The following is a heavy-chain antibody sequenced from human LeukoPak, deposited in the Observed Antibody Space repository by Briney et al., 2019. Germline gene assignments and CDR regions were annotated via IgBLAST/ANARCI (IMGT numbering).Heavy chain of an antibody. V-gene: IGHV4-39*01. D-gene: IGHD1-26*01. CDR2: IYYSGST. J-gene: IGHJ4*02. Sequence: PSETLSLTCTVSAGSISSSSYYWGWIRQPPGKGLEWIGSIYYSGSTYYNPSLKSRVTISVDTSKNQFSLKLSSVTAADTAVYYCARLYSGSYYFADYFDYWGQGTLVTVSS. CDR1: AGSISSSSYY. CDR3: ARLYSGSYYFADYFDY.